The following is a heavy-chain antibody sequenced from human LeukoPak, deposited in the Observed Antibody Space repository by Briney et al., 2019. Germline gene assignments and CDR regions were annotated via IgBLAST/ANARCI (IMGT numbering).Heavy chain of an antibody. CDR3: ARRIGTSYFDY. J-gene: IGHJ4*02. CDR1: GYSINSGYY. Sequence: PSETLSLTCAVSGYSINSGYYWGWIRQPPGKGLEWIGSMYHSGSTYYNPSLKSRVTLSVDTSKNQFSLKLSSVTAADTAVYYCARRIGTSYFDYLGQGTLVTVSS. V-gene: IGHV4-38-2*01. CDR2: MYHSGST. D-gene: IGHD1-1*01.